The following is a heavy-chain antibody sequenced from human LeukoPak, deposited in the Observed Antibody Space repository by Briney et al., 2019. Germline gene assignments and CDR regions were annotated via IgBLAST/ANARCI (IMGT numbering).Heavy chain of an antibody. Sequence: GGSLRLSCAASGFTFSSYAMHWVRQAPGKGLEWVAVISYDGSNKYYADSVKGRFTISRDNSKNTLYLQMNSLRAEDTAVYYCAKGSPSWLWFGELSWGVPDYWGQGTLVTVSS. CDR3: AKGSPSWLWFGELSWGVPDY. CDR2: ISYDGSNK. V-gene: IGHV3-30*04. CDR1: GFTFSSYA. J-gene: IGHJ4*02. D-gene: IGHD3-10*01.